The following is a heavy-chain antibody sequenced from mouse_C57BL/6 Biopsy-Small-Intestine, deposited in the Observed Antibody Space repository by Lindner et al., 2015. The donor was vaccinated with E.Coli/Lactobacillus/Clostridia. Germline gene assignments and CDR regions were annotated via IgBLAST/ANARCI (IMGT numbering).Heavy chain of an antibody. Sequence: VQLQESGAELVKPGASVKISCKASGYAFSNYWMNWVKQRPGKGLEWIGQIYPGDGDTNYNGKFKGKATLTADKSSSTAYMQLSSLTSEDSAVYFCARYGNFFDYWGQGTTLTVSS. V-gene: IGHV1-80*01. CDR2: IYPGDGDT. CDR1: GYAFSNYW. D-gene: IGHD1-1*01. J-gene: IGHJ2*01. CDR3: ARYGNFFDY.